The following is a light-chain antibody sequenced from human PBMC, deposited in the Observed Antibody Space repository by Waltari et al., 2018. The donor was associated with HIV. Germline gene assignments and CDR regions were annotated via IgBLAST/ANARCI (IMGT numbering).Light chain of an antibody. J-gene: IGLJ2*01. CDR3: GADHGSGSNFPLVV. CDR1: SGYSNYK. Sequence: QPVLTQPPSASASLGASVTLTCTLSSGYSNYKVDWYPQRPGKGPRFVMRVGTGGIVGSKGDGIPDRFSVLGSGLNRYLTIKNIQEEDESDYHCGADHGSGSNFPLVVFGGGTKLTVL. CDR2: VGTGGIVG. V-gene: IGLV9-49*01.